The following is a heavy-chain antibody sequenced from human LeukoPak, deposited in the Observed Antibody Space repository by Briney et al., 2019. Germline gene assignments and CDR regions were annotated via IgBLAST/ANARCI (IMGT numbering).Heavy chain of an antibody. Sequence: GGSLRLSCAASGFIFSSYWMSWVRQAPGKGLEWVANIKEDGSEKKYVDSVKGRFTISRDNAKNSVYLQMNSPRAEDTAVYYCAREHDYGDYVDYWGQGTLVTVSS. CDR2: IKEDGSEK. V-gene: IGHV3-7*01. CDR1: GFIFSSYW. CDR3: AREHDYGDYVDY. J-gene: IGHJ4*02. D-gene: IGHD4-17*01.